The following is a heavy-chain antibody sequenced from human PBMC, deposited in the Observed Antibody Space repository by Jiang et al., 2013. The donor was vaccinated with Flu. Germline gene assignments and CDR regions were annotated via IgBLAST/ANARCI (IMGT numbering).Heavy chain of an antibody. D-gene: IGHD5-18*01. CDR3: ARRSDSYENFHD. Sequence: GAEVKKPGESLKISCKGSGYSFSSYWIGWVRQMPGKGLEWMGVIYPGDSDTRYSPSFQGQVTISADKSLSTAYLQWSSLEASDTAMYYCARRSDSYENFHDWGQGTLVTVSS. J-gene: IGHJ4*02. V-gene: IGHV5-51*01. CDR1: GYSFSSYW. CDR2: IYPGDSDT.